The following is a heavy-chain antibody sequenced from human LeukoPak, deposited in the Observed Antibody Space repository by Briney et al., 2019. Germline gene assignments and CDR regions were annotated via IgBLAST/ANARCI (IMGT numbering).Heavy chain of an antibody. D-gene: IGHD3-16*01. CDR2: IYYSGST. V-gene: IGHV4-59*08. J-gene: IGHJ4*02. CDR3: GLSYNYVWGGIDY. CDR1: GGSISSYY. Sequence: PSETLSLTCTVSGGSISSYYWSWIRQPPGKGLEWIGYIYYSGSTNYNPSLKSRVTISVDTSKNQFSLKLSSVTAADTAVYYCGLSYNYVWGGIDYWGQGTLVTVSS.